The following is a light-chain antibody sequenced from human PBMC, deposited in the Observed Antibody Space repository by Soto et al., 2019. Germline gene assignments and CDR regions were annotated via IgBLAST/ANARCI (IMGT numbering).Light chain of an antibody. CDR3: QQFHGYPRT. CDR1: QGISSH. V-gene: IGKV1-9*01. J-gene: IGKJ1*01. Sequence: DIQLTQSPSFLSASVGDRVTITCRASQGISSHLAWYQQKPGKAPKLLIYAASTLQSGVPSRFSGSGSGTEFTLTISSLQPEDFATYYCQQFHGYPRTFGQGTKVAVK. CDR2: AAS.